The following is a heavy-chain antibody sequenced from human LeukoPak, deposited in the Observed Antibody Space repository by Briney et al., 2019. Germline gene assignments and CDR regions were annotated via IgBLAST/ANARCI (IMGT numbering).Heavy chain of an antibody. Sequence: SETLSLTCTVSGASISSSGFYWGWIRQSPGKGLEWIASIDYSGSTYYNPSLKSRVTMSVDTSENQFSLKLNSVTAADTAVYYCARLHAALASLPLDYWGQGTLVTVSS. CDR1: GASISSSGFY. CDR2: IDYSGST. D-gene: IGHD5-12*01. J-gene: IGHJ4*02. V-gene: IGHV4-39*01. CDR3: ARLHAALASLPLDY.